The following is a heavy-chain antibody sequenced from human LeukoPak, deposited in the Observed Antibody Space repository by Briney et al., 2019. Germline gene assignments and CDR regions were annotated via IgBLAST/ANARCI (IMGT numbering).Heavy chain of an antibody. V-gene: IGHV5-51*01. D-gene: IGHD3-22*01. CDR3: ASDSSGFWAFDI. CDR2: IYPGDSDT. Sequence: GASLKISCKGSGSRFTSYWIGWVRQMPGKGLEGLAIIYPGDSDTRYSPSFQGQVTISADKSISTAYLQWSSLKASDTAMYYCASDSSGFWAFDIWGQGTMVTVSS. J-gene: IGHJ3*02. CDR1: GSRFTSYW.